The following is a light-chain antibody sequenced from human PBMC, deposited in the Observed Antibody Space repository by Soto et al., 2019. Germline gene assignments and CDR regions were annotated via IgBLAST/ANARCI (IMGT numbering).Light chain of an antibody. J-gene: IGLJ2*01. CDR2: YDF. V-gene: IGLV3-21*04. Sequence: SYVLTQRPSVSVAPEKTARITCGGDNIEEKQVHWYQHRPGQAPVLVLYYDFERPSGIHERFSGSNSGHTATLTISRVEAGDEADYYCQVWDTTNNHPIFGGGTKLTVL. CDR1: NIEEKQ. CDR3: QVWDTTNNHPI.